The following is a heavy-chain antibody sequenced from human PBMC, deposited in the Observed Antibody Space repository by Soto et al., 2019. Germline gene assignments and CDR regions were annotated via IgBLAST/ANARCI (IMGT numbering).Heavy chain of an antibody. Sequence: QVQPVESGGGVVQPGRSLRLSCAASGFTFSSYGMHWVRQAPGKGLEWVAVIWYDGSNKYYADSVKGRFTISRDNSKNTLYLQMNSLRAEDTAVYYCARDHPDYGSPSAFDIWGQGTMVTVSS. CDR2: IWYDGSNK. J-gene: IGHJ3*02. V-gene: IGHV3-33*01. D-gene: IGHD4-17*01. CDR1: GFTFSSYG. CDR3: ARDHPDYGSPSAFDI.